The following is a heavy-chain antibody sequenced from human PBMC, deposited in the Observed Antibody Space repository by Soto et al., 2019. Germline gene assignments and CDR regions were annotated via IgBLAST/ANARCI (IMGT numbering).Heavy chain of an antibody. CDR3: AGGDSSGYPILPDY. J-gene: IGHJ4*02. Sequence: ASVKVSCKASGYTFTSYGISWVRQAPGQGLEWMGWISAYNGNTNYAQKLQGRVTMTTDTATSTAYMELRSLRSDDTAVYYCAGGDSSGYPILPDYWGQGTLVTVSS. V-gene: IGHV1-18*04. CDR2: ISAYNGNT. CDR1: GYTFTSYG. D-gene: IGHD3-22*01.